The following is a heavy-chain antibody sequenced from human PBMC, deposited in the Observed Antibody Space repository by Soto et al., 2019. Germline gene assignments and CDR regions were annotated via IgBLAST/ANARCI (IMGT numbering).Heavy chain of an antibody. CDR1: GDSISIVDYF. Sequence: QLQLQESGPGLVKPSETLSLTCTVSGDSISIVDYFWGWIRQPPGKGLDWIGSIYYSGRTYYNLSIPRRVTLSIDTTRSQFALNLNSVAAADTVVYYCARWSPSSSYGGWVGYWGQGTLVTVSS. CDR3: ARWSPSSSYGGWVGY. J-gene: IGHJ4*02. V-gene: IGHV4-39*01. CDR2: IYYSGRT. D-gene: IGHD4-17*01.